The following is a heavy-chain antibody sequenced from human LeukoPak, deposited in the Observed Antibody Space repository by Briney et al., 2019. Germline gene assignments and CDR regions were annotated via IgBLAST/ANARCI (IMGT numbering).Heavy chain of an antibody. CDR1: GFTFSNYW. CDR2: ISGSGGST. J-gene: IGHJ3*02. D-gene: IGHD3-22*01. V-gene: IGHV3-23*01. Sequence: PGGSLRLSCAASGFTFSNYWMSWVRQAPGKGLEWVSAISGSGGSTYYADSVKGRFTISRDNSKNTLYLQMNSLRAEDTAVYYCAKFTVVVISPDAFDIWGQGTMVTVSS. CDR3: AKFTVVVISPDAFDI.